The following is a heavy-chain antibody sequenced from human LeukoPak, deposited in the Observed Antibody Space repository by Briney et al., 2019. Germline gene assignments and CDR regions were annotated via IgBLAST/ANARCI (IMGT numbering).Heavy chain of an antibody. J-gene: IGHJ5*02. D-gene: IGHD3-16*02. Sequence: PSETPSLTCTVSGGSISSYYWSWIRQPPGKGLEWIGYIYYSGSTNYNPSLKSRVTISVDTSKNQFSLKLSSVTAADTAVYYCARNDYVWGSYRPWGQGTLVTVSS. CDR2: IYYSGST. CDR1: GGSISSYY. V-gene: IGHV4-59*01. CDR3: ARNDYVWGSYRP.